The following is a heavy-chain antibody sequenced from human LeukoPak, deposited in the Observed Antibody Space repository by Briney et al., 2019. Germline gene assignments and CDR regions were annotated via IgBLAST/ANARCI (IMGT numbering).Heavy chain of an antibody. V-gene: IGHV3-48*03. J-gene: IGHJ4*02. D-gene: IGHD6-13*01. CDR1: GFTFSSYD. CDR2: ISSSGNTI. CDR3: ARYSSSWHYYFDY. Sequence: PGGSLRLSCAASGFTFSSYDMNWVRQAPGKGLEWVSYISSSGNTIYYTDPVKGRFTISRGNAQNSLYLQMNSLRAEDTAVYYCARYSSSWHYYFDYWGQGTLVTVSS.